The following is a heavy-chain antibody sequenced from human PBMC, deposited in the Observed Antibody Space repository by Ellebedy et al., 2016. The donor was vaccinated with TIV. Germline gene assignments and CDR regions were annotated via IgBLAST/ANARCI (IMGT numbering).Heavy chain of an antibody. J-gene: IGHJ1*01. Sequence: MPSETLSLTCTVSGASISSYYWSWIRQPPGKGLEWIWYIYHQGSTNYNPSLGSRVTISVDTSKNQVALKLSSVTAADTATYYCYGSGSYGVEYWGQGTLVTVTS. V-gene: IGHV4-59*01. CDR1: GASISSYY. CDR3: YGSGSYGVEY. CDR2: IYHQGST. D-gene: IGHD3-10*01.